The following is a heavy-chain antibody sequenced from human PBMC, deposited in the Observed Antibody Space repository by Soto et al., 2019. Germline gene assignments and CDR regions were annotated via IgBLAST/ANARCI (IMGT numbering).Heavy chain of an antibody. CDR1: GFTFSSYA. Sequence: GGSLRLSCAASGFTFSSYAMSWVRQAPGTGLEWVSVISGSDDSTYYADSVKGRFTISRDNSKNTLHLQMNSLRAEDTAVYYCAKRSSSSTFDYWGQGTLVTVS. D-gene: IGHD6-6*01. J-gene: IGHJ4*02. CDR2: ISGSDDST. CDR3: AKRSSSSTFDY. V-gene: IGHV3-23*01.